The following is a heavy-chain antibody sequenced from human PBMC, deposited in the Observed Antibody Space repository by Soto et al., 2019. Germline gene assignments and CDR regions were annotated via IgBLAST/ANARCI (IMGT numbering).Heavy chain of an antibody. CDR1: GFTFSNYP. CDR2: ISGSGA. D-gene: IGHD6-19*01. V-gene: IGHV3-23*01. CDR3: VGIAVAGTDWFDP. Sequence: GGSLRLSCAASGFTFSNYPMSWVRQAPGKGLEWVSVISGSGAFYADSVKGRFTISRDHSKNTLYLQMNSLRAEDTAVYYCVGIAVAGTDWFDPWGQGTLVTVSS. J-gene: IGHJ5*02.